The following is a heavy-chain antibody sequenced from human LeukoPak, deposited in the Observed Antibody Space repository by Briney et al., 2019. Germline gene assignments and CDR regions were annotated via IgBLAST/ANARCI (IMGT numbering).Heavy chain of an antibody. V-gene: IGHV4-30-4*01. CDR2: IYYSGST. D-gene: IGHD2-15*01. CDR1: GGSVNNGNHY. CDR3: ARAGYCSGSTCYSWFFDL. J-gene: IGHJ2*01. Sequence: PSETLSLTCTVSGGSVNNGNHYWTWIRQPPGKGLERIGYIYYSGSTYYNPSLKSRLTISIDTSKNQFSLKLTSVTAADTAVYYCARAGYCSGSTCYSWFFDLWGRGTLVTVSS.